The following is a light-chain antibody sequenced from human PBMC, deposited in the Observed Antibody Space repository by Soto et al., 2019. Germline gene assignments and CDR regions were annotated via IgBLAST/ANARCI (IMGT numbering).Light chain of an antibody. J-gene: IGKJ5*01. V-gene: IGKV1-39*01. Sequence: DIQMTQSPSSLSASVGDRVTITCRASESISRHLNWYQQKPGKAPNLLIYAASTLQNGVPSRFSGGGSGTDFSLTISSLQTEDFATDYCQQSYSTLSISFGQGTRLEIK. CDR1: ESISRH. CDR2: AAS. CDR3: QQSYSTLSIS.